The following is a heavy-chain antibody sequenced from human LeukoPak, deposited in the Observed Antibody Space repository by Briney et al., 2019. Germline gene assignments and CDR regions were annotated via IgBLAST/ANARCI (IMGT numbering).Heavy chain of an antibody. V-gene: IGHV3-33*01. CDR1: GFTFRSYG. J-gene: IGHJ4*02. CDR3: ARVYCTGGSCYGPFDD. D-gene: IGHD2-15*01. CDR2: IWVDGSNK. Sequence: GGSLRLSCAASGFTFRSYGMHWVRQAPGKGLEWVAVIWVDGSNKHYADSVKGRFTISRDNSKNTLYLQMNSLRAEDTSVYYCARVYCTGGSCYGPFDDWGQGTLVTVSS.